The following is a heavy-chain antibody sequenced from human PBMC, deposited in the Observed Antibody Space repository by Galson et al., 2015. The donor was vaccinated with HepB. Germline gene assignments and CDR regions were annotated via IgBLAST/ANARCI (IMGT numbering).Heavy chain of an antibody. V-gene: IGHV1-69*04. J-gene: IGHJ4*02. CDR1: GGTFSSYA. CDR2: IIPILGIA. CDR3: ARRAYGDYVDY. D-gene: IGHD4-17*01. Sequence: SVKVSCKASGGTFSSYAISWVRQAPGQGLEWMGRIIPILGIANYAQKFQGRVTITADKSTSTAYMELSSLRPEDTAVYYCARRAYGDYVDYWGQGTLVTVSS.